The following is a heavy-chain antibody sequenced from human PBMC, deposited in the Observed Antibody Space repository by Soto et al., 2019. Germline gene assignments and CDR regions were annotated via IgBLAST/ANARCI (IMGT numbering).Heavy chain of an antibody. CDR1: GFTFSSYA. CDR2: ISYAGSNS. CDR3: AKRRHVWGTYRPPVHS. D-gene: IGHD3-16*02. Sequence: QVQLVASGGGVVQPGRSLRLSCAASGFTFSSYALHWVRQAPGKWLELVSAISYAGSNSYDADSVKGRFTISRDNSNNSLDLRLNRLRPEATPVYYFAKRRHVWGTYRPPVHSWGQGTLGSVSS. V-gene: IGHV3-30-3*02. J-gene: IGHJ4*02.